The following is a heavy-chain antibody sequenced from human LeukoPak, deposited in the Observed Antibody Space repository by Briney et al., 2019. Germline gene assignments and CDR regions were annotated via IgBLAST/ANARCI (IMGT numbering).Heavy chain of an antibody. CDR2: MYPGDSDT. Sequence: PGESLKISCKGSGYSFTTYWIGWVRQMPGKGLEWMGIMYPGDSDTRYSPSFQGQVTISADKSNSTAYLQWSSLKALDTAIYYCARHPNGGLPYGGPWVDYWGQGTLVTVSS. CDR1: GYSFTTYW. V-gene: IGHV5-51*01. D-gene: IGHD3-16*01. J-gene: IGHJ4*02. CDR3: ARHPNGGLPYGGPWVDY.